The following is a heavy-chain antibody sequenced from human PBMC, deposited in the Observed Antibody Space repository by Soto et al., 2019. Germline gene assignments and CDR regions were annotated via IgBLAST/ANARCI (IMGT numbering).Heavy chain of an antibody. V-gene: IGHV1-24*01. D-gene: IGHD3-16*02. CDR3: AAVLLPPYEFAFAGLVAGAFDY. Sequence: ASVKVSCKVSGSRLSKLSIYCVRQSALKWRDGMGGFAREHGELVYAEGFQGRLTMTEDTPTDTVYMDLTSLRSEDTAVYFCAAVLLPPYEFAFAGLVAGAFDYWGQGTPVTVSS. CDR1: GSRLSKLS. CDR2: FAREHGEL. J-gene: IGHJ4*02.